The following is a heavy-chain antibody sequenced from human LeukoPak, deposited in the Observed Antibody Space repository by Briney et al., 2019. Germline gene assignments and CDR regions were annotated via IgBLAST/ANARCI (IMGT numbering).Heavy chain of an antibody. V-gene: IGHV4-59*13. CDR1: GGPISSYY. D-gene: IGHD2-21*01. J-gene: IGHJ4*02. CDR2: LYHSGST. Sequence: PSETLSLTCTVSGGPISSYYWSWIRQPPGKGLEWIGYLYHSGSTKDHRALNGVVCMSVYTSKNQFSLKLSAVTAEVTAEYYCAAYCGTGTCSGEGLDYWCQGTLVTVSS. CDR3: AAYCGTGTCSGEGLDY.